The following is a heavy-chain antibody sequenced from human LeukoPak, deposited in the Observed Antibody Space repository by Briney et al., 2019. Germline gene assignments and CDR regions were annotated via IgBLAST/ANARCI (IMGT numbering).Heavy chain of an antibody. CDR3: GNAFDI. J-gene: IGHJ3*02. CDR1: GGSISSGGYS. Sequence: SQTLPHTCAVSGGSISSGGYSWSWIRQPPGKGLEWIGYIYHSGSTYYNPSLKSRVTISVDRSKNQFSLKLSSVTAADTAVYYCGNAFDIWGQGTMVTVSS. V-gene: IGHV4-30-2*01. CDR2: IYHSGST.